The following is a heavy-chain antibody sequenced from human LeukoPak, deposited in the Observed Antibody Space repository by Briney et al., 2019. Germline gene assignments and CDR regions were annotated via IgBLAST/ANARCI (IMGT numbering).Heavy chain of an antibody. D-gene: IGHD6-13*01. J-gene: IGHJ3*02. V-gene: IGHV3-7*01. CDR3: ARDYSSSSGKHAFDI. Sequence: GGSLRLSCAASGFSFGTYWISWVRQAPGKGLEWVANIKQDGSEKYYVDSVKGRFTISRDNAKNSLYLQMNSLRAEDTAVYYCARDYSSSSGKHAFDIWGQGTMVTVSS. CDR2: IKQDGSEK. CDR1: GFSFGTYW.